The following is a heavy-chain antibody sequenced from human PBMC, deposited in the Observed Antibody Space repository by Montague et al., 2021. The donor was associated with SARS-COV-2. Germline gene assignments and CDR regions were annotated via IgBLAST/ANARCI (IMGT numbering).Heavy chain of an antibody. CDR1: GGSFSGHY. Sequence: SETLSLTCAVYGGSFSGHYWTWIRQSLRKGLEWIGEINHSGSTNYNPSLKSRVTISVDTSKNQFSLKLSSVTAADTAVYYCACGEITTRGLIYYYGMDVWGQGTTVTVSS. J-gene: IGHJ6*02. D-gene: IGHD4-11*01. V-gene: IGHV4-34*01. CDR2: INHSGST. CDR3: ACGEITTRGLIYYYGMDV.